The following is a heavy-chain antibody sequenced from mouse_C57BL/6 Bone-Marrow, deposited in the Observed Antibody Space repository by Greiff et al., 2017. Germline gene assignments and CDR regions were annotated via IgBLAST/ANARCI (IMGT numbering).Heavy chain of an antibody. CDR2: FYPGSGSI. V-gene: IGHV1-62-2*01. CDR3: ARHESYYDYDGEYYFDY. Sequence: VQLQQSGAELVKPGASVKLSCKASGYTFTEYSIHWVKQRSGQGLEWIGWFYPGSGSIKYNEKFKDKATLTADNSSSTAYMALSSLTSEDSAVYFCARHESYYDYDGEYYFDYWGQGTTLTVSA. D-gene: IGHD2-4*01. CDR1: GYTFTEYS. J-gene: IGHJ2*01.